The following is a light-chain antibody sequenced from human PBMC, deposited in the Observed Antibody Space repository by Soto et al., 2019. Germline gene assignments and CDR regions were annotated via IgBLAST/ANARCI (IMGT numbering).Light chain of an antibody. CDR3: QQSCSTPRT. J-gene: IGKJ4*01. CDR1: QSISNY. V-gene: IGKV1-39*01. Sequence: DIQMTQSPSSLSASVGDRVTITCRATQSISNYLNWYQQKPGKAPKFLIYAASNLQSGVPSRFSGSGSGTDFTLAISSLQPEDFATYYCQQSCSTPRTFGGGTKVEIK. CDR2: AAS.